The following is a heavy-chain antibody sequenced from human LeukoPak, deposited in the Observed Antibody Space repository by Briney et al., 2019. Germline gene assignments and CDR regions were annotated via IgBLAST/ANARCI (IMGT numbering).Heavy chain of an antibody. CDR3: ARDDGSGSYSLPFDY. V-gene: IGHV3-74*01. CDR1: GFTFSSYW. Sequence: GGSLRLSCAASGFTFSSYWMHWVRQAPGKGLVWVSRINSDGSSTSYADSVKGRFTISRDNAKNTLYLQMNSLRAEDTAVYYCARDDGSGSYSLPFDYWGQGTLVTVSS. CDR2: INSDGSST. D-gene: IGHD3-10*01. J-gene: IGHJ4*02.